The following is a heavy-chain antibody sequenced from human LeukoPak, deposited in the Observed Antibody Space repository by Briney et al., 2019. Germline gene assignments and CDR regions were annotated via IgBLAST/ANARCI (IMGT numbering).Heavy chain of an antibody. J-gene: IGHJ4*02. D-gene: IGHD3-9*01. CDR2: INHSGST. CDR3: ARRKARWLVIPPPFDY. Sequence: PSETLSLTCAVYGGSFSGYYWSWIRQPPGKGLEWIGEINHSGSTNYNPSLKSRVTISVDTSKNQFSLKLSSVTAADTAVYYCARRKARWLVIPPPFDYWGQGTLVTVSS. V-gene: IGHV4-34*01. CDR1: GGSFSGYY.